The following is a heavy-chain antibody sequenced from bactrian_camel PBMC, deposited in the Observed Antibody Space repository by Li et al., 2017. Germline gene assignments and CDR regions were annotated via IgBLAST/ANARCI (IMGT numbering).Heavy chain of an antibody. J-gene: IGHJ4*01. CDR3: ATEVVAGTYNY. CDR2: IGIDGTT. V-gene: IGHV3S63*01. Sequence: LALSCVATEYTYNSYCMAWFRQSPQTSWLERERVARIGIDGTTTYADSVKGRFTISRDNAKNTVSLQMNSLKSEDTALYYCATEVVAGTYNYWGQGTQVTVS. D-gene: IGHD6*01. CDR1: EYTYNSYC.